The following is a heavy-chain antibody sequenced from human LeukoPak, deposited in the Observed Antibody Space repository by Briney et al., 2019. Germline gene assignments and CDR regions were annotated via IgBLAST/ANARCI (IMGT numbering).Heavy chain of an antibody. J-gene: IGHJ4*02. Sequence: NTSETLSLTCIVSGGSISGYYWSWIRQSAGKGLEWIGRIYTSGSTNYNPSLKSQVTMSVDTSKNRFSLKLSSVTAADTAVYYCAREYSDYSKGYWGQGTLVTVSS. CDR3: AREYSDYSKGY. D-gene: IGHD4-11*01. CDR2: IYTSGST. CDR1: GGSISGYY. V-gene: IGHV4-4*07.